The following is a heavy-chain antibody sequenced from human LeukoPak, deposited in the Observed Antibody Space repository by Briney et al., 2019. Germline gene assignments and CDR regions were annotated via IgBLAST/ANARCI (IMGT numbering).Heavy chain of an antibody. CDR1: GFTFGDYA. Sequence: GGSLRLSCTASGFTFGDYAMSWVRQAPGKGLEWVCSFTGRAYGGTTEYAASVRGTFTISIDDSKSIAYLQMNSLTTEDTAAYYCTRWTTVTTFEYWGQGTQVAVSS. CDR2: FTGRAYGGTT. V-gene: IGHV3-49*04. J-gene: IGHJ4*02. D-gene: IGHD4-17*01. CDR3: TRWTTVTTFEY.